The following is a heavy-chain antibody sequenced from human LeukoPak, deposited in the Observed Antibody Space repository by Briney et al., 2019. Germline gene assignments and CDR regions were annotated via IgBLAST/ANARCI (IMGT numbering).Heavy chain of an antibody. J-gene: IGHJ4*02. CDR1: GYSFTSYG. Sequence: ASVKVSCKASGYSFTSYGISWVRQAPGQGLEWMGWISTYNGDTNYAQKLQGRVTMTTDTSTNTAYMELRSLRSEDTAVYYCASQGQLATSFDYWGQGTLVTVSS. D-gene: IGHD6-6*01. CDR3: ASQGQLATSFDY. CDR2: ISTYNGDT. V-gene: IGHV1-18*01.